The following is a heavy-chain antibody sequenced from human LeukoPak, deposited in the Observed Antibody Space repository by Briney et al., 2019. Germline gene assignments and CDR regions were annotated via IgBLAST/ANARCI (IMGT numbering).Heavy chain of an antibody. CDR2: ISSSSTI. CDR3: ARLSGSSWGDYYYYYMDV. D-gene: IGHD6-13*01. CDR1: GFTFSSYS. V-gene: IGHV3-48*04. J-gene: IGHJ6*03. Sequence: PGGSLRLSCAASGFTFSSYSMNWVRQAPGKGLEWVSYISSSSTIYYADSVKGRFTISRDNAKNSLYLQMNSLRAEDTAVYYCARLSGSSWGDYYYYYMDVWGKGTTVTVSS.